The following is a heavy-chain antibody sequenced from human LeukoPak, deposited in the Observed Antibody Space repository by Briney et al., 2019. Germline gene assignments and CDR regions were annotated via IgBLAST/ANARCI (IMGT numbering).Heavy chain of an antibody. CDR1: GDSVSSNSAA. CDR2: TYYRSKWYN. Sequence: SQTLSLTCAISGDSVSSNSAAWNWIRQSPSRGLEWLGRTYYRSKWYNDYAVSVKSRITIYPDTSKNQFSLQLNSVTPEDTAVYYCARGGYCSSTSCSGFDPWGQGTLVTVSS. CDR3: ARGGYCSSTSCSGFDP. V-gene: IGHV6-1*01. D-gene: IGHD2-2*01. J-gene: IGHJ5*02.